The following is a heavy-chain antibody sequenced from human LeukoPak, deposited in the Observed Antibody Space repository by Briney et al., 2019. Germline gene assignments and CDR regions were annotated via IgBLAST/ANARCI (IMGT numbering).Heavy chain of an antibody. V-gene: IGHV3-11*01. J-gene: IGHJ6*02. CDR3: ARDPIVVVTAPFSYVMDV. CDR1: GFTFSDYY. D-gene: IGHD2-21*02. Sequence: GGSLRRSCAASGFTFSDYYMSWIRQAPGKGLEWVSYISSSGSTIYYADSVKGRFTISRDNAKNSLYLQMNSLRAEDTAVYYCARDPIVVVTAPFSYVMDVWGQGTTVTVSS. CDR2: ISSSGSTI.